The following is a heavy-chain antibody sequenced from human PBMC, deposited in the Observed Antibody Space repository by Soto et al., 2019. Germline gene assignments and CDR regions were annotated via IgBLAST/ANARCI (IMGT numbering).Heavy chain of an antibody. CDR2: VSPDGTST. V-gene: IGHV3-74*01. J-gene: IGHJ5*02. CDR1: GFTFRGYW. D-gene: IGHD5-18*01. CDR3: ARGVANRYGFGAP. Sequence: EVQLVESGGGLVQPGGSLRLSCAASGFTFRGYWMHWVRQAPGKGLVWVSRVSPDGTSTSYGDSVKGRFTISRDNSKDTLYLQLNSLTAEDTAVYYCARGVANRYGFGAPCGQGTLVTVSS.